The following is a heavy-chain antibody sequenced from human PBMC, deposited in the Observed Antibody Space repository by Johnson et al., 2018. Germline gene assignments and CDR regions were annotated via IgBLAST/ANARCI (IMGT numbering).Heavy chain of an antibody. Sequence: QVQLQESGPGLVKPSETLSLTCTVSGGSISSYYWSWIRQPPGKGLEWIGYIYYSGSTNYNPSLKSRVTISVDTSKNQFSLKLSSVTAADTAVYYGARGGYGGTEPLWGKGTMVTVSS. J-gene: IGHJ3*01. CDR1: GGSISSYY. CDR2: IYYSGST. V-gene: IGHV4-59*01. D-gene: IGHD4-23*01. CDR3: ARGGYGGTEPL.